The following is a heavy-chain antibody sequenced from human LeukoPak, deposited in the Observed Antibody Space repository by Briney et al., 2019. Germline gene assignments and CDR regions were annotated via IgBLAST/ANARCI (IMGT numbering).Heavy chain of an antibody. Sequence: GGSLRLSCAVSEFPFSKAWMSWVRQAPGKGLEWVGRIKSKTDGGTTDYAAPVKGRFTISRDDSKNTLYLQMNSLKTEDTAVYYCTTLTLSYYDYVWGSYRYTGGYWGQGTLVTVSS. CDR1: EFPFSKAW. CDR2: IKSKTDGGTT. D-gene: IGHD3-16*02. CDR3: TTLTLSYYDYVWGSYRYTGGY. V-gene: IGHV3-15*01. J-gene: IGHJ4*02.